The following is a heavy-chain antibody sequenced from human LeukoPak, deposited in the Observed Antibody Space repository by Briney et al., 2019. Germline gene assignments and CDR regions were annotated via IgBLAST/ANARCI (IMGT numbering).Heavy chain of an antibody. V-gene: IGHV5-51*01. J-gene: IGHJ3*02. D-gene: IGHD6-13*01. CDR1: GYLFTSYW. CDR3: ARQSIVAAGNAFDI. Sequence: GGSLQISCKGSGYLFTSYWIGWVRQMPGKGREWMGIIYPGDSDTRYSPSFQGQVTISADKSISTAYLQWSSLKASDAAVYYCARQSIVAAGNAFDIWGQGTMVTVSS. CDR2: IYPGDSDT.